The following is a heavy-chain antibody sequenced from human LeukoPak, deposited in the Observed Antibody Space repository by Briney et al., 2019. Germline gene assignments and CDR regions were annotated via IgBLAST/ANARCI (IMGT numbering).Heavy chain of an antibody. J-gene: IGHJ4*02. CDR2: IYTSGST. CDR3: ARLPLASGPTDY. D-gene: IGHD6-19*01. CDR1: GGSISSTSHY. Sequence: SQTLSLTCTVSGGSISSTSHYWSWIRQPAGKGLEWIGRIYTSGSTNYNPSLKSRVTMSVDTSKNQFSLKLSSVTAADTAVYYCARLPLASGPTDYWGQGTLVTVSS. V-gene: IGHV4-61*02.